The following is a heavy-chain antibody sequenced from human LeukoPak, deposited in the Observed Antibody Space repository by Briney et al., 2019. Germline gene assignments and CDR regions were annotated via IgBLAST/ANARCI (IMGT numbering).Heavy chain of an antibody. J-gene: IGHJ5*02. CDR3: ARERDSSGSKWFDP. Sequence: GGSLRLSCAASGFTFSDYYMSRIRQAPGKGLEWVSYISSSGSTIYYADSVKGRFTIPRDNAKNSLYLQMNSLRAEDTAVYYCARERDSSGSKWFDPWGQGTLVTVSS. CDR2: ISSSGSTI. CDR1: GFTFSDYY. V-gene: IGHV3-11*04. D-gene: IGHD6-19*01.